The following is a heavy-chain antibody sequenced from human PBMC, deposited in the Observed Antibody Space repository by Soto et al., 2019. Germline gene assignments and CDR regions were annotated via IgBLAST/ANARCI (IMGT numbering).Heavy chain of an antibody. CDR2: VYYTGST. CDR1: GDSISSSGDY. D-gene: IGHD3-3*02. J-gene: IGHJ4*02. Sequence: PSETLSLTCTVSGDSISSSGDYWGWIRQPPGKGLEWIGSVYYTGSTYYNPPLKSRVTISVDTSKNQFSLKVTSVTAADTAVYYCARPRDISNYFDSWGQGTLVTVSS. CDR3: ARPRDISNYFDS. V-gene: IGHV4-39*01.